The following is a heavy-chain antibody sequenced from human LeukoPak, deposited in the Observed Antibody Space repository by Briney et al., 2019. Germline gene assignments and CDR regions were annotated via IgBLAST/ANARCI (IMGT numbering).Heavy chain of an antibody. D-gene: IGHD6-13*01. J-gene: IGHJ1*01. V-gene: IGHV4-61*09. Sequence: SQTLSLTCTVSGGSISSGSYYWSWIRQPAGKGLEWIGHIYTSGSTKYNPSLKSRVTISADTPKNQFSLKLSSVTAADTAVYYCARDFVIAATTEYFQYWGQGTLVTVSS. CDR1: GGSISSGSYY. CDR2: IYTSGST. CDR3: ARDFVIAATTEYFQY.